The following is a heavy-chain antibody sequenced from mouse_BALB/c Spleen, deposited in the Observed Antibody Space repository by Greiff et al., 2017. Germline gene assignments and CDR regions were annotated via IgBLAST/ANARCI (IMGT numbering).Heavy chain of an antibody. V-gene: IGHV1-31*01. J-gene: IGHJ2*01. CDR1: GYSFTGYY. CDR2: INPYNGAT. D-gene: IGHD1-1*01. Sequence: VQLQQSGPELVKPGASVKISCKASGYSFTGYYVHWVKQSHVKSLEWIGRINPYNGATSYNQNFKDKASLTVDKSSSTAYMELHSLTSEDSAVYYCAREDYGSPPYFDYWGQGTTLTVSS. CDR3: AREDYGSPPYFDY.